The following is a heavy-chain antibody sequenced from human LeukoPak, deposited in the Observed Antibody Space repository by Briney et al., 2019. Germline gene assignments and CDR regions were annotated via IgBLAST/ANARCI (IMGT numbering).Heavy chain of an antibody. CDR1: GFTFSSYW. Sequence: GGSLRLSCAASGFTFSSYWMIWVRQAPGKGLGWVANIKQDGSEKYYVDSVKGRFTISRDNAKNSVYLQMNSLRVEDTAVYYCARIPHYYDSSGPFDYWDQGTLVTVSS. D-gene: IGHD3-22*01. J-gene: IGHJ4*02. V-gene: IGHV3-7*01. CDR2: IKQDGSEK. CDR3: ARIPHYYDSSGPFDY.